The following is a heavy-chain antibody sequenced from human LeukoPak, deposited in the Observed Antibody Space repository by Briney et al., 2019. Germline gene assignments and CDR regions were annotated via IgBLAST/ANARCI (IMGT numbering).Heavy chain of an antibody. V-gene: IGHV1-18*01. CDR2: TSAYNGNT. CDR1: GYTFTSYG. CDR3: ARDLNSGWLGRGFDY. D-gene: IGHD6-19*01. Sequence: ASVKVSCKASGYTFTSYGISWVRQAPGQGLEWMGWTSAYNGNTNYAQKLQGRATMTTDTSTSTAYMELRSLRSDDTAVYYCARDLNSGWLGRGFDYWGQGTLVTVSS. J-gene: IGHJ4*02.